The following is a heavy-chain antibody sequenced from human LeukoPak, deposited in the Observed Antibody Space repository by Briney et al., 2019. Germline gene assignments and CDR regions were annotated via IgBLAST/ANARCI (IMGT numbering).Heavy chain of an antibody. Sequence: GGSLRLSCAASGFTFSSYAMSWVRQAPGKGLEWVSSISSSSSYIYYADSVKGRFTISRDNAKNSLYLQMNSLRAEDTAVYYCARDISRLRPRWAFDIWGQGTMVTVSS. D-gene: IGHD5-12*01. J-gene: IGHJ3*02. CDR2: ISSSSSYI. V-gene: IGHV3-21*01. CDR1: GFTFSSYA. CDR3: ARDISRLRPRWAFDI.